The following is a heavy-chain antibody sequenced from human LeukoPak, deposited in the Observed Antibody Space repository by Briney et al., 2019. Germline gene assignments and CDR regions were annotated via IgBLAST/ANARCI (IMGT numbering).Heavy chain of an antibody. V-gene: IGHV4-39*01. CDR1: GGSISSSSYY. D-gene: IGHD3-3*01. CDR3: ARHRNDFWSGYYVGGRGWYFDY. J-gene: IGHJ4*02. Sequence: SETLSLTCTVSGGSISSSSYYWGWIRQPPGKGLEWIGSIYYSGSTYYNPSLKSRVTISVDTSKNQFSLKLSSVTAADTAVYYCARHRNDFWSGYYVGGRGWYFDYWGQGTLVTVSS. CDR2: IYYSGST.